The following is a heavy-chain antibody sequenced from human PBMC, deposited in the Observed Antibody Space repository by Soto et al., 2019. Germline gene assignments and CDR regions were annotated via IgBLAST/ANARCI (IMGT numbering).Heavy chain of an antibody. V-gene: IGHV1-8*01. CDR1: GYTFTSYD. CDR3: ARVFSGTTGTGVAYYYYGMDV. CDR2: MNPNSGNT. Sequence: QVQLVQSGAEVKKPGASVKVSCKASGYTFTSYDINWVRQATGQGLEWMGWMNPNSGNTGYAQKFQGRVTMTRNNSISTAYMELSSLRSEDTAVYYCARVFSGTTGTGVAYYYYGMDVWGQGTTVTVSS. D-gene: IGHD1-1*01. J-gene: IGHJ6*02.